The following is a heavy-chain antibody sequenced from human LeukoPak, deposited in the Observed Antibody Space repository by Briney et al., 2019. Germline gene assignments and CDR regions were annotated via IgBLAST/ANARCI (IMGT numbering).Heavy chain of an antibody. V-gene: IGHV3-23*01. CDR3: AKPGKEAAAGTGLGFDP. J-gene: IGHJ5*02. D-gene: IGHD6-13*01. Sequence: GGSLRLSCAASGFTFSSYAMSWVRQAPGKGLEWDSAISGSGGSTYYADSVKGRFTISRDNSKNTLYLQVNSLRAEDTAVYYCAKPGKEAAAGTGLGFDPWGQGTLVTVSS. CDR2: ISGSGGST. CDR1: GFTFSSYA.